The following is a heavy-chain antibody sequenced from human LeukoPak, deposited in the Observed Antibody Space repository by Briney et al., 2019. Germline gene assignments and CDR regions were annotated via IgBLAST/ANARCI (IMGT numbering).Heavy chain of an antibody. V-gene: IGHV1-3*01. J-gene: IGHJ4*02. D-gene: IGHD6-13*01. CDR1: GYTLTSYA. Sequence: ASVKVSCKASGYTLTSYAMHWVRQAPGQRLEWMGWINAGNGNTKYSQKFQGRVTITRDTSASTAYMELSSLRSEDTAVYYYARRYSSSWYAPFDYWGQGTLVTVSS. CDR3: ARRYSSSWYAPFDY. CDR2: INAGNGNT.